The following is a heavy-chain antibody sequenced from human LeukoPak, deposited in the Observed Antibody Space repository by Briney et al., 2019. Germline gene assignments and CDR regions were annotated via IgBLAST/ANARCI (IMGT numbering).Heavy chain of an antibody. CDR3: ATDFVIVETPGDDFDH. CDR2: ITPEGTFT. J-gene: IGHJ4*02. Sequence: GGSLSLSCVASGFTLSSYWMHWVRQTPGKGLVWVSRITPEGTFTTYADSVKGRFTISRDNAKNTLYLQMNSLRAEDTAVYYCATDFVIVETPGDDFDHWGQGTLVTVSS. D-gene: IGHD4-23*01. CDR1: GFTLSSYW. V-gene: IGHV3-74*01.